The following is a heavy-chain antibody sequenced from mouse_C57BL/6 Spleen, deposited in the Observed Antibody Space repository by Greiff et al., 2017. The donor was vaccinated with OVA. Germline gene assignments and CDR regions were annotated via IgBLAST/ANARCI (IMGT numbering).Heavy chain of an antibody. D-gene: IGHD2-10*01. CDR1: GFTFSSYA. Sequence: DVKLVESGGGLVKPGGSLKLSCAASGFTFSSYAMSWVRQTPEKRLEWVATISDGGSYTYYPDNVKGRFTISRDNAKDNLYLQMSHLKSEDTAMYYCARDRAYYGNSFAYWGQGTLVTVSA. J-gene: IGHJ3*01. CDR2: ISDGGSYT. CDR3: ARDRAYYGNSFAY. V-gene: IGHV5-4*01.